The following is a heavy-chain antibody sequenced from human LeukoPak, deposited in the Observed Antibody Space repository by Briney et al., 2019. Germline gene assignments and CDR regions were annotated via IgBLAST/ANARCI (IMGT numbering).Heavy chain of an antibody. J-gene: IGHJ4*02. V-gene: IGHV4-61*01. CDR2: IYYSGST. CDR3: ARDFGY. Sequence: SETLSLTCTVSGGSISSSSYYWGWIRQPPGKGLEWIGYIYYSGSTNYNPSLKSRVTISVDTSKNQFSLKLSSVTAADTAVYYCARDFGYWGQGTLVTVSS. CDR1: GGSISSSSYY.